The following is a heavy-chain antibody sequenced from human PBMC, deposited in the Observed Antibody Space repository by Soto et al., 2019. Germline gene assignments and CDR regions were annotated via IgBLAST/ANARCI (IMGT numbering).Heavy chain of an antibody. D-gene: IGHD6-19*01. Sequence: PGGSLRLSCAASGFTFSSYGMHWVRQAPGKGLEWVAVIWYDGSNKYYADSVKGRFTISRDNSKNTLYLQMNSLRAEDTAVYYCARDTAVAGFFDYWGQGTLVTVSS. V-gene: IGHV3-33*01. CDR1: GFTFSSYG. CDR3: ARDTAVAGFFDY. J-gene: IGHJ4*02. CDR2: IWYDGSNK.